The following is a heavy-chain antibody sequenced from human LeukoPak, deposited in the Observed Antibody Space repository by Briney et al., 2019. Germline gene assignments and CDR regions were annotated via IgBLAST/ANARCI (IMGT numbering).Heavy chain of an antibody. CDR1: GGSISSSSYY. CDR3: ARYRRDGYNLGY. Sequence: PSETLSPTCTVSGGSISSSSYYWGWIRQPPGKGLEWIGSIYYSGSTYYNPSLKSRVIISVDTSKNQFSLKLSSVTAADTAVYYCARYRRDGYNLGYWGQGTLVTVSS. V-gene: IGHV4-39*01. CDR2: IYYSGST. J-gene: IGHJ4*02. D-gene: IGHD5-24*01.